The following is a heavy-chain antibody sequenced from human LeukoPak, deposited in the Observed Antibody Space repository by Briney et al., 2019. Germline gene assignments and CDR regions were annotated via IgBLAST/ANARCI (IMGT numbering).Heavy chain of an antibody. CDR1: GGTFSSYA. V-gene: IGHV1-69*13. CDR2: IIPIFGTA. Sequence: SVKVSCKASGGTFSSYAISWVRQAPGQGLEWMGGIIPIFGTANYAQKFQGRVTITADESTSTAYMELSSLRSEDTAVYYCARGTSPGIVGAAVDYWGQGTLVTVSS. CDR3: ARGTSPGIVGAAVDY. D-gene: IGHD1-26*01. J-gene: IGHJ4*02.